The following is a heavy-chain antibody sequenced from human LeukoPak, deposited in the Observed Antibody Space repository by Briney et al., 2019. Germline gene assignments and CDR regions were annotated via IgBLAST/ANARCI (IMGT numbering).Heavy chain of an antibody. J-gene: IGHJ4*02. V-gene: IGHV4-4*02. CDR1: GGSISSSNW. CDR3: ATQVGSSSFDY. CDR2: IYYSGST. Sequence: SGTLSLTCAVSGGSISSSNWWSWVRQPPGKGLEWIGSIYYSGSTYYNPSLKSRVTISVDTSKNQFSLKLSSVTAADTAVYYCATQVGSSSFDYWGQGTLVTVSS. D-gene: IGHD1-26*01.